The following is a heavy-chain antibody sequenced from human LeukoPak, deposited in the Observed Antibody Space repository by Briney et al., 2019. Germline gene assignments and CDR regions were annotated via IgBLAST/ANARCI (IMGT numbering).Heavy chain of an antibody. CDR1: GFTFDNHG. D-gene: IGHD2-2*01. V-gene: IGHV3-20*04. CDR3: ARSIVVPAAINSYYFDY. Sequence: PGGSLRLSRAASGFTFDNHGMSWVRQAPGKGLEWVSGINWNGGSTGYADSVKGRFTISRDNAKNSLYLQMNSLRAEDTALYYCARSIVVPAAINSYYFDYWGQGTLVTVSS. J-gene: IGHJ4*02. CDR2: INWNGGST.